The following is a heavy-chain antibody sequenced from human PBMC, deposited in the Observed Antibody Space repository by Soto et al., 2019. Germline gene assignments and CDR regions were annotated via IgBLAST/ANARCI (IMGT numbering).Heavy chain of an antibody. CDR3: ARASSILGPANNFDY. Sequence: QVQMQQSGPGLVKPSQTLSLTCGITGDSVSSNSAAWNWIRQSPSRGLEWLGRTYYRSKWYNDYAVSVDSRITIKSDTSKNQFSLHLNSVTPEDTAVYYCARASSILGPANNFDYWGQGTLVTVSS. D-gene: IGHD1-26*01. CDR1: GDSVSSNSAA. CDR2: TYYRSKWYN. J-gene: IGHJ4*02. V-gene: IGHV6-1*01.